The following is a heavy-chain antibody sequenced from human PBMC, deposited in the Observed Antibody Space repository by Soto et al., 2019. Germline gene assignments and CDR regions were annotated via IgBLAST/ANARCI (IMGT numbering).Heavy chain of an antibody. CDR1: GFTFSSYG. CDR2: IWYDGSNK. J-gene: IGHJ6*02. D-gene: IGHD4-17*01. Sequence: GGSLRLSCAASGFTFSSYGMHWVRQAPGKGLEWVAVIWYDGSNKYYADSVKGRFTISRDNSKNTLYLQMNSLRAEDTAVYYCARDTRGDYGDYVERYYYYYGMDVWGQGTTVTVSS. V-gene: IGHV3-33*01. CDR3: ARDTRGDYGDYVERYYYYYGMDV.